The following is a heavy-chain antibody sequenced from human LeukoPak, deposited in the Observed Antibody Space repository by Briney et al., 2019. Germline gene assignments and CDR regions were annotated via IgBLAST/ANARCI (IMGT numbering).Heavy chain of an antibody. V-gene: IGHV4-61*01. J-gene: IGHJ4*02. CDR2: IYYSGST. D-gene: IGHD6-19*01. CDR3: ARVSSGWSVKTYFDY. Sequence: SETLSLTCTVSGGSVSSGSYYWSWIRQPPGKGLEWIGYIYYSGSTNYNPSLKSRVTISVDTSKNQFSLKLSSVTAADTAVYYYARVSSGWSVKTYFDYWGQGTLVTVSS. CDR1: GGSVSSGSYY.